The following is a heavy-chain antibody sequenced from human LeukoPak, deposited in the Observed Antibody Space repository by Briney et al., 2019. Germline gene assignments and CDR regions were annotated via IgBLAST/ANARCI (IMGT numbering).Heavy chain of an antibody. J-gene: IGHJ4*02. Sequence: PSQTLSLTCTVSGGSISSGDYYWSWIRQPPGKGLEWIGYIYYSGSTYYNPSLKSRVTISVDTSKNQFSLKLSSVTDADTAVYYCARALLCGGDCYPPYYFDYWGQGTLVTVSS. CDR1: GGSISSGDYY. CDR2: IYYSGST. V-gene: IGHV4-30-4*01. D-gene: IGHD2-21*02. CDR3: ARALLCGGDCYPPYYFDY.